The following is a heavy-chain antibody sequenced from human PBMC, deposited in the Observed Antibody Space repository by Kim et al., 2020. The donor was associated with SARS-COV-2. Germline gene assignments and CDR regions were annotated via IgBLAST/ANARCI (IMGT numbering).Heavy chain of an antibody. Sequence: SETLSLTCTVSVGSISSHSWSWIRQPPGKGLEWNGYTYYSGSTNYNPSLKSRVTISVDTSKNQFSLKLSSVTAADAAVYYCARDRIGHCSSTSCSLHFDYWGQGTLVTVSS. J-gene: IGHJ4*02. V-gene: IGHV4-59*11. CDR2: TYYSGST. CDR1: VGSISSHS. D-gene: IGHD2-2*01. CDR3: ARDRIGHCSSTSCSLHFDY.